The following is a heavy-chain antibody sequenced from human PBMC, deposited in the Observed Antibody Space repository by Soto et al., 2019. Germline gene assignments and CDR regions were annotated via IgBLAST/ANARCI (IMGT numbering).Heavy chain of an antibody. CDR1: GYTFISYG. CDR2: ISPYNGNT. D-gene: IGHD5-12*01. CDR3: ARDQTKWLTDAFDI. Sequence: HVQLVQSGAEVKKPGASLKVSCKASGYTFISYGVSWVRQAPGQGLEWLGWISPYNGNTNYAQKFQGRITMTTDTYTSTVYMDLRSLRTDYTAVYYCARDQTKWLTDAFDICGQGPMVVVSS. V-gene: IGHV1-18*01. J-gene: IGHJ3*02.